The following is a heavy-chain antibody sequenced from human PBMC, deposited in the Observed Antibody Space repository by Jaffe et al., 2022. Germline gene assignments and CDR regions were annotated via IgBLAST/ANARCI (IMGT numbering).Heavy chain of an antibody. V-gene: IGHV4-39*02. D-gene: IGHD3-16*01. CDR3: ARDSIMITFGGEN. CDR1: GGSISSSSYY. Sequence: QLQLQESGPGLVKPSETLSLTCTVSGGSISSSSYYWGWIRQPPGKGLEWIGSIYYSGSTYYNPSLKSRVTISVDTSKNQFSLKLSSVTAADTAVYYCARDSIMITFGGENWGQGTLVTVSS. J-gene: IGHJ4*02. CDR2: IYYSGST.